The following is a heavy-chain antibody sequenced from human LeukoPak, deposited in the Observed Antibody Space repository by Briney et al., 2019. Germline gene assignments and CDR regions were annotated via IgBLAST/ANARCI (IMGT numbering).Heavy chain of an antibody. CDR2: IYHSGSA. V-gene: IGHV4-4*01. Sequence: GSLRLSCAVSGGSISSSFWWSWGRQPAGKGLEWIGVIYHSGSANYNPSLKNRVTMSLDKSSNQLSLHLTSVTAADTATYFCSRESGPFCPFGYWGQGTLVIVSS. CDR3: SRESGPFCPFGY. J-gene: IGHJ4*02. D-gene: IGHD1-26*01. CDR1: GGSISSSFW.